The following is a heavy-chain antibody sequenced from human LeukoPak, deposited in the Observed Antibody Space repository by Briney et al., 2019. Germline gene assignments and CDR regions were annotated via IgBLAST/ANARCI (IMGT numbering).Heavy chain of an antibody. Sequence: GASVKVSCKASGYTFTSYGISWVGQAPGQGLEWMGWISAYNGNTNYATTFQERATTTGDTSVSTAYMELSRMRSDDTAVYYCARGGVNNYFDPWGQGTLVTVSS. CDR1: GYTFTSYG. CDR2: ISAYNGNT. J-gene: IGHJ5*02. CDR3: ARGGVNNYFDP. D-gene: IGHD3-10*01. V-gene: IGHV1-18*01.